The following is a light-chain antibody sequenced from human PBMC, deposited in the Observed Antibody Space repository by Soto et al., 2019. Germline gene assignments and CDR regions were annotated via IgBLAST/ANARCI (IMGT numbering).Light chain of an antibody. CDR2: DAS. J-gene: IGKJ1*01. CDR1: QTISSW. CDR3: QQYNSYPWT. Sequence: DIQMTQSPSSLSASVGDRVTITCRASQTISSWLAWYQKKPGKAPKLLIYDASSLESGVPSRFIGRGSGTEITLIISSLQHDDFATYYCQQYNSYPWTFGQGTKVDIK. V-gene: IGKV1-5*01.